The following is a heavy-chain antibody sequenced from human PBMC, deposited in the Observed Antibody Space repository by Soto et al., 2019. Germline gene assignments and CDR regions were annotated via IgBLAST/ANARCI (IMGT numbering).Heavy chain of an antibody. D-gene: IGHD1-1*01. CDR1: GGSISSYY. V-gene: IGHV4-59*08. J-gene: IGHJ4*02. CDR3: ASRYGRAFDY. CDR2: IYYSGST. Sequence: QVQLQESGPGLVKPSETLSLTCTVSGGSISSYYWSWIRQPPGKGLEWIGYIYYSGSTNYNPSLKSRVTISVDTSKTQFSLTLSPVTAAATAVYYCASRYGRAFDYWGQGTLVTVSS.